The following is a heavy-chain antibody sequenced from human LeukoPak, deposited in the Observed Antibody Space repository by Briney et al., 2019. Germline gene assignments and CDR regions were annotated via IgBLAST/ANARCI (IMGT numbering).Heavy chain of an antibody. D-gene: IGHD1-26*01. CDR1: GFTFSSYA. CDR3: ARPVRTTRYYYMDV. V-gene: IGHV3-48*01. CDR2: ISSSSSTI. J-gene: IGHJ6*03. Sequence: GGSLRLSCAASGFTFSSYAMSWVRQAPGKGLEWVSYISSSSSTIYYADSVKGRFTISRDNAKNSLYLQMNSLRAEDTAVYYCARPVRTTRYYYMDVWGKGTTVTVSS.